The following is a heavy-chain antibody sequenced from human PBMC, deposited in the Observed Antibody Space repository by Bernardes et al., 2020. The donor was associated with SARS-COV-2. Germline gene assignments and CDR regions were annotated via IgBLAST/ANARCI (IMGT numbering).Heavy chain of an antibody. D-gene: IGHD3-10*01. J-gene: IGHJ4*02. CDR2: MSFDGNYQ. CDR3: AIGAVDGSESFAF. V-gene: IGHV3-30*03. Sequence: GGSLRLFCVGSGFTLSYYGMHWLRQAPGKGLAWVTSMSFDGNYQFYGDSVKGRFTISKDNTKNTLLLQTESLRREDTAVYFGAIGAVDGSESFAFWGQGTQVTVSS. CDR1: GFTLSYYG.